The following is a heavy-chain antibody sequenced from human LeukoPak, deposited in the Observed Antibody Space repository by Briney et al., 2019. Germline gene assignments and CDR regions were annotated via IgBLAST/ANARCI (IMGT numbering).Heavy chain of an antibody. CDR2: IYYSGST. V-gene: IGHV4-39*01. CDR1: GGSISSSSYY. D-gene: IGHD2-2*01. CDR3: HFKYCSSSTCFYYFDY. Sequence: ASETLSLTCTVSGGSISSSSYYWGWIRQPPGKGLEWIGSIYYSGSTYYNPSLKSRVTISVDTSKNQFSLKLSSVTATDTAVYYCHFKYCSSSTCFYYFDYWGQGTLVTVSS. J-gene: IGHJ4*02.